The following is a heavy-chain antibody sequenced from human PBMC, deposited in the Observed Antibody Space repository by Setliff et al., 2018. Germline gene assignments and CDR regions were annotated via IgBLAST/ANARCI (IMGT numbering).Heavy chain of an antibody. V-gene: IGHV4-61*09. CDR2: IYASWST. J-gene: IGHJ6*03. Sequence: SETLSLTCSVSGYSIITGYYWAWIRQPAGKGPEWIGHIYASWSTNYNPSLKSRVTISLDTSKNQFSLKLSSVTAADTAVYYCARASSGWYSAYYYYMDVWGKGTTVTVSS. CDR1: GYSIITGYY. D-gene: IGHD6-19*01. CDR3: ARASSGWYSAYYYYMDV.